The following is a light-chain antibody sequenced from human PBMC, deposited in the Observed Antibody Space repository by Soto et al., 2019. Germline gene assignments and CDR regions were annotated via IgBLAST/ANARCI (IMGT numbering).Light chain of an antibody. J-gene: IGKJ5*01. V-gene: IGKV3-11*01. CDR1: QSLHIY. Sequence: EIVLTQSPATLSLSPGERATLSCRASQSLHIYLAWYQQKPGQAPRLLIYDTSNRATGIPARFSGSGSETDFTLTISNLEPEDFAVYYCQQRRSWPIPFGHGTRLEIK. CDR2: DTS. CDR3: QQRRSWPIP.